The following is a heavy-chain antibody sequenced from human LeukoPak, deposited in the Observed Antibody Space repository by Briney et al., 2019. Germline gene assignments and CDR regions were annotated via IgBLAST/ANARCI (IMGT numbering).Heavy chain of an antibody. Sequence: GGSLRLSCAASGFTFSSYGMHWVRQAPGKGLEWVAVISYDGSNKYYADSVKGRFTISRDDSKNTLYLQMNSLRAEDTAVYYCAKGYYDFWSGTGSYFDYWGQGTLVTVSS. V-gene: IGHV3-30*18. J-gene: IGHJ4*02. D-gene: IGHD3-3*01. CDR2: ISYDGSNK. CDR1: GFTFSSYG. CDR3: AKGYYDFWSGTGSYFDY.